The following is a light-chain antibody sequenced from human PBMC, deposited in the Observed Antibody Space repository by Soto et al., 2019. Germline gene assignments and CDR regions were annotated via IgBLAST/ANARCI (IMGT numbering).Light chain of an antibody. V-gene: IGLV2-14*01. CDR1: SSDVGGYNY. CDR3: SSYRSLNIGV. Sequence: QSVLTQPASVSGSPGQSITISCTGTSSDVGGYNYVSWYQQHPGKAPKLMIYEVTYRPSGVSDRFSGSKSGNTASLTISGLQAEDEAEYYCSSYRSLNIGVFGSGTKVTVL. J-gene: IGLJ1*01. CDR2: EVT.